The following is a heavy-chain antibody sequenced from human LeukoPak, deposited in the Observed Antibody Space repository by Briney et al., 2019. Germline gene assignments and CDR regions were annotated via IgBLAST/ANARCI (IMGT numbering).Heavy chain of an antibody. V-gene: IGHV3-48*01. J-gene: IGHJ6*03. Sequence: GGSLRLSCAPSGITFSNYSMNWVRQAPGKGLEWVAYISSSGRTIYYADSVKGRFTISRHNAKNSLYLQMNSLRAENTAVYYCTRGSGYSYGYRPPFYYYMDVWGKGTTVTVSS. CDR3: TRGSGYSYGYRPPFYYYMDV. CDR1: GITFSNYS. D-gene: IGHD5-18*01. CDR2: ISSSGRTI.